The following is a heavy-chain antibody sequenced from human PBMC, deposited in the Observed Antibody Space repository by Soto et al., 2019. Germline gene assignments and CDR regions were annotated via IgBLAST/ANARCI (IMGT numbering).Heavy chain of an antibody. CDR2: ISAYNGNT. J-gene: IGHJ4*02. Sequence: GASVKVSCKASGYTFTSYGISWVRQAPGQGLEWMGWISAYNGNTNYAQKLQGRVTMTTDTSTSTAYMELRSLRSDDTAVYYCARDTPQVGRYDSSGYYRIFDYWGQGTLVTVSS. D-gene: IGHD3-22*01. V-gene: IGHV1-18*01. CDR3: ARDTPQVGRYDSSGYYRIFDY. CDR1: GYTFTSYG.